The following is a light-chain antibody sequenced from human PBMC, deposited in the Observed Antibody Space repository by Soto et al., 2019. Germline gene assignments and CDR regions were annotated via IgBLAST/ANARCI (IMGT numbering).Light chain of an antibody. CDR2: GAY. V-gene: IGKV3-15*01. CDR1: QSVSSN. CDR3: QQYNNWPPWT. J-gene: IGKJ1*01. Sequence: IEMTQSPATLSVPPGDTATLSCRASQSVSSNVAWYQRRPGQAPRLLIYGAYTRATGIPARFSGSGSGTHFTLTISSLQSEDFALYYCQQYNNWPPWTFGQGTKVEIK.